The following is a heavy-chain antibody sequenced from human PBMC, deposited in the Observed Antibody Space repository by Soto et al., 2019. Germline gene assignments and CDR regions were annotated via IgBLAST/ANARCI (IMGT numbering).Heavy chain of an antibody. CDR1: GFIFTSYG. V-gene: IGHV3-30*03. J-gene: IGHJ6*02. D-gene: IGHD4-4*01. Sequence: PVGSLRLSCAAPGFIFTSYGMHWVRQAPGKGLEWMALILHDGSAEYYADSVKGRFTISRDNSKNTLYLQMNSLTAEDTAVYYCARSRDGYSFYFYYGMDGWGQGTTVTVSS. CDR2: ILHDGSAE. CDR3: ARSRDGYSFYFYYGMDG.